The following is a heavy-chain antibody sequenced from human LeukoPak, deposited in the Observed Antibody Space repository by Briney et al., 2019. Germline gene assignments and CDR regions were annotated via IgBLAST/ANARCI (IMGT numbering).Heavy chain of an antibody. Sequence: GGSLRLSCAASGFTFSSYAMHRVRQAPGKGLEWGAVISYDGSNKYYADSVKGRFTISKDNSKNTLYLQMNSLRAEDTAVYYCARGKRPEYYFDYWGQGTLVTVSS. CDR3: ARGKRPEYYFDY. J-gene: IGHJ4*02. CDR1: GFTFSSYA. CDR2: ISYDGSNK. V-gene: IGHV3-30*04.